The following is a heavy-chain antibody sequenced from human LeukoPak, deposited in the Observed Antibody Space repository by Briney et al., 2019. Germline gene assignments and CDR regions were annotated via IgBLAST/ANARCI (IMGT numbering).Heavy chain of an antibody. CDR2: FAPEHAET. D-gene: IGHD4-17*01. CDR1: GYTLTELS. Sequence: ASVKVSCKVSGYTLTELSMHWVRQAPGKGLEWMGGFAPEHAETIYAQEFQGRVTMTEDTSADTAYMELSSLRSEDTAMYYCATWREYGDYDPYFDHWGQGTLVTVSS. J-gene: IGHJ4*02. CDR3: ATWREYGDYDPYFDH. V-gene: IGHV1-24*01.